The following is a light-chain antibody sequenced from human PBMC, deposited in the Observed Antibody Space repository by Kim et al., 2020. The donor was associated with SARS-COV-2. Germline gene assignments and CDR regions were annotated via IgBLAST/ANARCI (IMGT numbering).Light chain of an antibody. J-gene: IGKJ3*01. V-gene: IGKV1-39*01. CDR3: QQSYITPCT. CDR1: QSINAY. CDR2: AAS. Sequence: DIQMTQSPSSLAASVGDRVTITCRASQSINAYLNWYQQKPGKAPKLLIYAASTLQSGVPSRFSGSGSGTDFTLTISSLQPDDFATYFCQQSYITPCTFGPGTKVDIK.